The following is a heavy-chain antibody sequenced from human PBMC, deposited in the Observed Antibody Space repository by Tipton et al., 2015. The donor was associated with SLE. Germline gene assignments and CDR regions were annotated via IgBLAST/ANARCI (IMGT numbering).Heavy chain of an antibody. CDR2: IKQDGSEK. Sequence: SLRLSCAASGFTFSSYWMSWVRQAPGKGLEWVANIKQDGSEKYYVDSVKGRFTISRDNAKNSLYLQMNSLRAEDTAVYYCARESATTAPSLDYWGQGTLVTVSS. D-gene: IGHD4-17*01. CDR1: GFTFSSYW. CDR3: ARESATTAPSLDY. V-gene: IGHV3-7*01. J-gene: IGHJ4*02.